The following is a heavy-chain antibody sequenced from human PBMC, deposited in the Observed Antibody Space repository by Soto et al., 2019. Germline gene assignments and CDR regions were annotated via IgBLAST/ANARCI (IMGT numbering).Heavy chain of an antibody. CDR1: GFTFSSYS. V-gene: IGHV3-21*01. D-gene: IGHD6-13*01. CDR3: ARGQKTSRSSSLNWFDP. Sequence: PGGSLRLSCAASGFTFSSYSMNWVRQAPGKGLEWVSSISSSSSYIYYADSVKGRFTISRDNAKNSLYLQMNSLRAEDTAVYYCARGQKTSRSSSLNWFDPWGQGTLVTVSS. J-gene: IGHJ5*02. CDR2: ISSSSSYI.